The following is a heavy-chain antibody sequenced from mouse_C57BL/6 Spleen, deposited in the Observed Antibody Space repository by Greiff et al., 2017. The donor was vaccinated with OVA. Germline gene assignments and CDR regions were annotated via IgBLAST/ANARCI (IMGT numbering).Heavy chain of an antibody. Sequence: QVQLQQPGAELVKPGASVKVSCKASGYTFTSYWMHWVKQRPGQGLEWIGRIHPADSDTNYNQKFKGKATLTVDKSSSTAYLQLSSLTSVYSSVNYCAKSVPYYFDYWGQGTTLTVSS. D-gene: IGHD5-1*01. CDR1: GYTFTSYW. CDR2: IHPADSDT. J-gene: IGHJ2*01. V-gene: IGHV1-74*01. CDR3: AKSVPYYFDY.